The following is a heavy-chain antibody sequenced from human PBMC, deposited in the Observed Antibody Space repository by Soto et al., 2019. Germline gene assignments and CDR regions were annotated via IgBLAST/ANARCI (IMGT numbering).Heavy chain of an antibody. CDR1: GFTFDDYT. D-gene: IGHD3-9*01. CDR2: ISWDGGST. Sequence: GGSLRLSCAASGFTFDDYTMHWVRQAPGKGLEWVSLISWDGGSTYYADSVKGRFTISRDNSKNSLYLQMNSLRTEDTALYYCAKGGILTGYFIPFDYWGQGTLVTVSS. J-gene: IGHJ4*02. V-gene: IGHV3-43*01. CDR3: AKGGILTGYFIPFDY.